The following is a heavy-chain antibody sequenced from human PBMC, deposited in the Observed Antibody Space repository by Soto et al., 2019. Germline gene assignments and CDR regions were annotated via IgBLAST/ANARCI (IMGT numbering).Heavy chain of an antibody. D-gene: IGHD6-19*01. CDR3: AKDPATIAVAGTFDY. CDR2: ISGSGGST. V-gene: IGHV3-23*01. CDR1: GFTFSTYG. J-gene: IGHJ4*02. Sequence: EVQLLESGGGLVQPGGSLRLSCAASGFTFSTYGMSWVRQAPGKGLEWVSIISGSGGSTYYADTVKCRFTISRDNSKNTLYLQMNSLRAEDTAVYYCAKDPATIAVAGTFDYWGQGTLVIVSS.